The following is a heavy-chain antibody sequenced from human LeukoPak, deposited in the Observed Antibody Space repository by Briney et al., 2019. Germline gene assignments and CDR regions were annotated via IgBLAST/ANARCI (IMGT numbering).Heavy chain of an antibody. CDR3: ARQDGKIGQEGIFDY. CDR2: IFYTGST. Sequence: SETLSLTCTVSGASIRNTNYYWGWIRQPPGKGQEWIGSIFYTGSTYYNPSLKSRVTISVDTSKNQFSLKLNSVTAADTAMYYCARQDGKIGQEGIFDYWGQGTLVTVSS. CDR1: GASIRNTNYY. V-gene: IGHV4-39*01. J-gene: IGHJ4*02. D-gene: IGHD6-13*01.